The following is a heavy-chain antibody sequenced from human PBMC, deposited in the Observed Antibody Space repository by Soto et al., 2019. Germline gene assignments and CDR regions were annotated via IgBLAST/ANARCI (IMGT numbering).Heavy chain of an antibody. CDR2: INPQTGGT. J-gene: IGHJ6*02. CDR3: ARERYQVISDGMDV. D-gene: IGHD2-2*01. CDR1: GYTFTGYY. Sequence: QVPLVQSGAEVKTPGASVRVSCKASGYTFTGYYIHWVREAPGQGLEWMGWINPQTGGTSYAQKLQGRVTLSRDTSINTAYLELTRVRFDDAAVYFCARERYQVISDGMDVWGQGTTVTVSS. V-gene: IGHV1-2*02.